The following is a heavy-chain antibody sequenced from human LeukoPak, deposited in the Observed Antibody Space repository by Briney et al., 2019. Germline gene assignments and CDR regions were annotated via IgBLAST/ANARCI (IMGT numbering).Heavy chain of an antibody. J-gene: IGHJ4*02. CDR2: IYYSGST. CDR3: ARVRSSSWYWGETYCFDY. Sequence: PSETLSLTCTVSGGSVSSGSYYWSWIRQPPGKGLEWIGYIYYSGSTNYNPSLKSRVTISVDTSKNQFSLKLSSVTAADTAVYYCARVRSSSWYWGETYCFDYWGQGTLVTVSS. CDR1: GGSVSSGSYY. D-gene: IGHD6-13*01. V-gene: IGHV4-61*01.